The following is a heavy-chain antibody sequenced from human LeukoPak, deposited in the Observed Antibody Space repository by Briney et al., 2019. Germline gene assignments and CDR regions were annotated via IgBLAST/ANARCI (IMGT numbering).Heavy chain of an antibody. CDR1: GFTVSSNY. D-gene: IGHD1-26*01. Sequence: GGSLRLSCAASGFTVSSNYMSWVRQAPGKGLEWVSVIYSGGSTYYADSVKGRFTISRDNSKNTLYLQMNSLRAEDTAVYYCASCRVGARGPDAFDIWGQGTMVTVSS. CDR2: IYSGGST. V-gene: IGHV3-53*01. CDR3: ASCRVGARGPDAFDI. J-gene: IGHJ3*02.